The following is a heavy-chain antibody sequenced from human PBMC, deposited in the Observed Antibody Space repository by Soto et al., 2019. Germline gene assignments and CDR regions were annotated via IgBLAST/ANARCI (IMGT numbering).Heavy chain of an antibody. CDR1: GFTFSSYA. Sequence: QVQLVESGGGVVQPGRSLRLSCAASGFTFSSYAMHWVRQAPGKGLEWVAVISYDGSNKYYADSVKSRFTISRDNSKNTLYLQMNSLRAEDTAVYYCASWEAAAADYYYYYGMDVWGQGTTVTVSS. J-gene: IGHJ6*02. CDR2: ISYDGSNK. CDR3: ASWEAAAADYYYYYGMDV. V-gene: IGHV3-30-3*01. D-gene: IGHD6-13*01.